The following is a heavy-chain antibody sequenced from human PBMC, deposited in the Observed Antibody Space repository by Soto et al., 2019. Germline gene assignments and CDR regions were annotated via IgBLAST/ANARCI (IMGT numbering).Heavy chain of an antibody. J-gene: IGHJ2*01. D-gene: IGHD6-13*01. CDR3: AREAWAAARSWYFDL. V-gene: IGHV1-69*01. Sequence: QVPLVQSGAEVKKPGSSVKVSCKASGGTFSSYAISWVRQAPGQGLEWMGGIIPIFGTANYAQKFQGRVTITADESTSTAYMELSSLRSEDTAVYYCAREAWAAARSWYFDLWGRGTLVTVSS. CDR1: GGTFSSYA. CDR2: IIPIFGTA.